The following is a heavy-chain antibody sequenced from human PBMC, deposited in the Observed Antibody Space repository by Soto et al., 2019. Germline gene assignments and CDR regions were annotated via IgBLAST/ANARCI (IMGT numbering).Heavy chain of an antibody. V-gene: IGHV1-69*05. Sequence: ASVKVSCKASGGTFSSYAISWVRQAPGQGLEWMGGIIPICGTANYAQKFQGRVTITRNESTSTAYMELSSLRSEDTAVYYCARGIAKWHYMDVWGKGTTVTGSS. CDR2: IIPICGTA. D-gene: IGHD6-13*01. CDR3: ARGIAKWHYMDV. CDR1: GGTFSSYA. J-gene: IGHJ6*03.